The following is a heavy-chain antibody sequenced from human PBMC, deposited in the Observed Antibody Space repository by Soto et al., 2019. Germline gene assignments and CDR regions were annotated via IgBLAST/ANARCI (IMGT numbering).Heavy chain of an antibody. Sequence: GGSLRLSCAASGFSFNSNWMHWVSQAPGKGLIWVSRINSDGSFTTYADSVKGRFTISRDNAKSTLYLQMNSLRAEDTAVYYCARPMYSNSNFDSWGQGTLVTVSS. CDR2: INSDGSFT. CDR1: GFSFNSNW. V-gene: IGHV3-74*01. CDR3: ARPMYSNSNFDS. D-gene: IGHD4-4*01. J-gene: IGHJ4*02.